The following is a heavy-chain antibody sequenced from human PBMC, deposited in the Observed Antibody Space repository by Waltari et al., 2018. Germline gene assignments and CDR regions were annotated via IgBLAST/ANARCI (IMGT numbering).Heavy chain of an antibody. V-gene: IGHV3-15*01. CDR3: TTHPPGPDY. Sequence: EVHLVESGGGLVMPGGSLRLSCAASEFTFSDAWMSWARQAPGKGVELVCRIRSKTEGGTTDYAAPVKGRFTISRDESKNTLYLQMNSLKTEDTAVYYCTTHPPGPDYWGQGTLVTVSS. CDR2: IRSKTEGGTT. J-gene: IGHJ4*02. CDR1: EFTFSDAW.